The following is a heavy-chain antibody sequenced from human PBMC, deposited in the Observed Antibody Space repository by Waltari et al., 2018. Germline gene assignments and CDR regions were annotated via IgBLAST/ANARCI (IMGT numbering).Heavy chain of an antibody. V-gene: IGHV1-69*01. CDR2: IIPSFGTA. J-gene: IGHJ6*02. CDR1: GGTFSSSA. Sequence: QVQLVQSVAGVEKPGSSVRVSCKSSGGTFSSSAVSWVRQCRGRGLEWMGGIIPSFGTANYAQKFQGRVTITADESTSTAYMELSSLRSEDTAVYYCARRGGYTPYYYYYYGMDVWGQGTTVTVSS. CDR3: ARRGGYTPYYYYYYGMDV. D-gene: IGHD1-26*01.